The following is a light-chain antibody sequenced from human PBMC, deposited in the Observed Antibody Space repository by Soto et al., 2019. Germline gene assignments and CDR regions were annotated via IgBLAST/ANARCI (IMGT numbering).Light chain of an antibody. J-gene: IGKJ5*01. CDR3: QQYNNWPPIT. V-gene: IGKV3D-15*01. Sequence: IVLTQSPCALSLSPGETATLSYMASESLSQHSIAWYQQKRGQAPRLLIYAASTRATGVPARFSGSGSGTEFTLTISSLQSEDFAVYYCQQYNNWPPITLGQGTRLEIK. CDR1: ESLSQH. CDR2: AAS.